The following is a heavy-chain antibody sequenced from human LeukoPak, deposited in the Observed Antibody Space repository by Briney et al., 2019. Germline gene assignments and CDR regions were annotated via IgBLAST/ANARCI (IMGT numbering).Heavy chain of an antibody. CDR3: SKGAYERDGYGDHLRDFMDV. V-gene: IGHV3-30*18. J-gene: IGHJ6*02. CDR2: ISHDGSFK. Sequence: HPGRSLRLSCAVSGFTFSNYGIHWVRQAPGKGLEWVAAISHDGSFKYYADSVRGRFIISRDNSKNTLNLHMNSLRAEDTAVYYCSKGAYERDGYGDHLRDFMDVWGQGTTVTVSS. D-gene: IGHD4-17*01. CDR1: GFTFSNYG.